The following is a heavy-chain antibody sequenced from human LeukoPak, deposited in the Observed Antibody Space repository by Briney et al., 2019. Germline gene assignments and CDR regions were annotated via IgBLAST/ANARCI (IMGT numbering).Heavy chain of an antibody. CDR1: GGSISNYY. V-gene: IGHV4-59*12. J-gene: IGHJ3*02. Sequence: SETLSLTCTVSGGSISNYYWSWIRQSPGKGLEWIGFIYYSGSTNYNPSLKSRVTISLDTSKNHFSLKLSSVTAADTAVYYCASQVITFGGVIVIRAFDIWGQGTMVTVSS. D-gene: IGHD3-16*02. CDR2: IYYSGST. CDR3: ASQVITFGGVIVIRAFDI.